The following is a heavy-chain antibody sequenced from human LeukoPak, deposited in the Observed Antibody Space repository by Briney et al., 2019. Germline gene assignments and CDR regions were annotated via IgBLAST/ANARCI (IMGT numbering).Heavy chain of an antibody. J-gene: IGHJ6*03. CDR1: GFTFSSYW. CDR2: IKQDGGEK. V-gene: IGHV3-7*01. D-gene: IGHD3-10*01. Sequence: GGSLRLSCAASGFTFSSYWMSWVRQAPGKGLEWVANIKQDGGEKYFVDSVKGRFTISRDNAKNSLYLQMNSLRVEDTAVYYCARDRVTMIRGVIILDYYYYYMDVWGKGTTVTISS. CDR3: ARDRVTMIRGVIILDYYYYYMDV.